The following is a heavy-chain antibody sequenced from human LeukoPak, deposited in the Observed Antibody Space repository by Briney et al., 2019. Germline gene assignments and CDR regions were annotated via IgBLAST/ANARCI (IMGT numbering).Heavy chain of an antibody. D-gene: IGHD3-3*01. V-gene: IGHV3-11*01. CDR2: ISSSGSTI. CDR1: GFTFSDYY. CDR3: ARGGAYDFWSGYYTGEGFDY. J-gene: IGHJ4*02. Sequence: PGGSLRLSCAASGFTFSDYYMSWIRQAPGKGLEWVSYISSSGSTIYYADSVKGRFTISRDNAKNSLYLQMNSLRAEDTAVYYCARGGAYDFWSGYYTGEGFDYWGQGTLVTVSS.